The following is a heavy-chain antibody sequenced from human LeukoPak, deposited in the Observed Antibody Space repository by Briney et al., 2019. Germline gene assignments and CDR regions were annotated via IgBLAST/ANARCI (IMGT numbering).Heavy chain of an antibody. Sequence: SETLSLTCSVSDDSISSYYWSWVRQPAGKGLEWIGRIHISGSTNYNPSLRSRVTMSLATSKNQFSLKLSSVTAADTAAYYCGGSRDGYIDYWGQGTLVTVSS. D-gene: IGHD5-24*01. CDR2: IHISGST. CDR1: DDSISSYY. J-gene: IGHJ4*02. V-gene: IGHV4-4*07. CDR3: GGSRDGYIDY.